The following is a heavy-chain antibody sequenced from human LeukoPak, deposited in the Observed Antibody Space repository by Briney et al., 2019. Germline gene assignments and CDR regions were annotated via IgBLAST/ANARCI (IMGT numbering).Heavy chain of an antibody. V-gene: IGHV3-23*01. CDR2: SGXGVTT. J-gene: IGHJ6*02. D-gene: IGHD3-3*01. Sequence: SGXGVTTYYADSVKGRFTISRDNSKNTLYLQMNSLRAEDTAVYYCAKPNYDFWSGHYYYYGMDVWGQGTTVTVSS. CDR3: AKPNYDFWSGHYYYYGMDV.